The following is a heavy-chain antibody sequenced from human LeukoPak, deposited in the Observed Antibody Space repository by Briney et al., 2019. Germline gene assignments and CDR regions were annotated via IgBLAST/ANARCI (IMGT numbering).Heavy chain of an antibody. CDR3: ARRDGYNFDP. Sequence: GGSLRLSCAASGFTFSSYAMSWVRQAPGKGLEWVSGINWNGGSTGYADSVKGRFTISRDNAKNSLYLQMNSLRAEDTALYHCARRDGYNFDPWGQGTLVTVSS. CDR2: INWNGGST. V-gene: IGHV3-20*01. CDR1: GFTFSSYA. D-gene: IGHD5-24*01. J-gene: IGHJ5*02.